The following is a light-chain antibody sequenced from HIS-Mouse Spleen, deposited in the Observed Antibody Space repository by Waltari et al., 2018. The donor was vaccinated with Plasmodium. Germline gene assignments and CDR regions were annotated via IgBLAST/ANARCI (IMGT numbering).Light chain of an antibody. CDR3: YSAADNNLV. CDR1: VLAKKY. V-gene: IGLV3-27*01. J-gene: IGLJ3*02. CDR2: KDS. Sequence: SYELTQPSSVSVSPGQTARITCSGDVLAKKYARWFQQKPGQAPVLVIYKDSERPSGTPGRFSGSSSETTVTLTISGAQVEDEADYYCYSAADNNLVFGGGTKLTVL.